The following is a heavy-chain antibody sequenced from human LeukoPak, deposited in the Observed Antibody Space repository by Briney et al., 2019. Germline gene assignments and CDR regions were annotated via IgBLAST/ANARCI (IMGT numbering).Heavy chain of an antibody. J-gene: IGHJ4*02. V-gene: IGHV3-33*01. CDR1: GFTLSSYG. Sequence: GGSLRLSCAASGFTLSSYGMHWVRQAPGKGLEWVAVIWYDGSNKYYADSVKGRFTISRDNSKNTLYLQMNSLRAEDTAVYYCARGPFITMVRGVMNPDCWGQGTLVTVSS. CDR3: ARGPFITMVRGVMNPDC. CDR2: IWYDGSNK. D-gene: IGHD3-10*01.